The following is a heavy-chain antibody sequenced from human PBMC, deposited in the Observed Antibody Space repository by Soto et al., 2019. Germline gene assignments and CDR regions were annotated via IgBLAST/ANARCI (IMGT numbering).Heavy chain of an antibody. Sequence: QVQLQESGPGLVKPSETLSLTCTVSGGSINSYYWSWIRQPPGKGLEWIGYIYYSGSTNYNPSLKRRVTISHDTSKSQFSLKLSSVTAADTAVYYCARTRKQQLVLFYYYYMDVWGKGTTVTVSS. CDR2: IYYSGST. CDR1: GGSINSYY. CDR3: ARTRKQQLVLFYYYYMDV. J-gene: IGHJ6*03. V-gene: IGHV4-59*01. D-gene: IGHD6-13*01.